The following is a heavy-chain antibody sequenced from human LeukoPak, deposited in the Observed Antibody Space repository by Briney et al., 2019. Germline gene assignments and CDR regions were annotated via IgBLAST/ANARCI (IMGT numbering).Heavy chain of an antibody. Sequence: GGSLRLSCAAAGITFSSYAMSWVRQAPGKGLEWVSAISGSGGRTYYADSVKGRFTISRDNPKNTLYLQMNTLRAEDTALYYCAKGYSGSYRSYFDYWGQGSLVTVSS. CDR1: GITFSSYA. D-gene: IGHD1-26*01. V-gene: IGHV3-23*01. CDR2: ISGSGGRT. CDR3: AKGYSGSYRSYFDY. J-gene: IGHJ4*02.